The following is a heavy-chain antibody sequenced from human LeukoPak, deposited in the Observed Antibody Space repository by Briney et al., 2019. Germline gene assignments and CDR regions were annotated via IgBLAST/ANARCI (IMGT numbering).Heavy chain of an antibody. J-gene: IGHJ6*03. Sequence: SETLSLTCTVSGGSISSSGYYWGWIRQPPGKGLEWIGSIYHTGTTDHNPSLKSRVTISIDTSKNQFSLNLKSVSAADTAVYYCTRDDFGIKTDWEDYYYMDVWGKGTTVTVSS. V-gene: IGHV4-39*07. D-gene: IGHD3-3*01. CDR2: IYHTGTT. CDR3: TRDDFGIKTDWEDYYYMDV. CDR1: GGSISSSGYY.